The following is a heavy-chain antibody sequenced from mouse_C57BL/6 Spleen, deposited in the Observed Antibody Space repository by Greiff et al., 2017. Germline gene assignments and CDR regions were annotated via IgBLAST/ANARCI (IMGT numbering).Heavy chain of an antibody. CDR3: ARGYYGNYLWFAY. Sequence: EVMLVASGGGLVKPGGSLKLSCAASGFTFSDYGMHWVRQAPEKGLEWVAYISSGSSTIYYADTVKGRFTIARDNAKNTLFLQMTSLRAEDTAMYYCARGYYGNYLWFAYWGQGTLVTVSA. CDR1: GFTFSDYG. CDR2: ISSGSSTI. J-gene: IGHJ3*01. V-gene: IGHV5-17*01. D-gene: IGHD2-1*01.